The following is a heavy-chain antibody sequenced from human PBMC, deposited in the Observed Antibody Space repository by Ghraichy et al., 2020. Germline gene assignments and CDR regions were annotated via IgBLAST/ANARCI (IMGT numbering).Heavy chain of an antibody. V-gene: IGHV3-23*01. J-gene: IGHJ5*02. D-gene: IGHD3-10*01. Sequence: GGSLRLSCAASGFTFSSYAMSWVRQAPGKGLEWVSAISGSGGSTYYADSVKGRFTISRDNSKNTLYLQMNSLRAEDTAVYYCAKERIQCLWFAGGCGWFDPWGQGTLVTFSS. CDR1: GFTFSSYA. CDR2: ISGSGGST. CDR3: AKERIQCLWFAGGCGWFDP.